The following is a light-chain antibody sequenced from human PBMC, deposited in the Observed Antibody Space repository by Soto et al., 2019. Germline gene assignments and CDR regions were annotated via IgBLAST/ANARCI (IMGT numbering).Light chain of an antibody. CDR3: SSYTSSSTFV. V-gene: IGLV2-14*01. CDR2: EVS. CDR1: SSDVGAYNF. Sequence: QSVLTQPASVSGSPGQSITISCTGTSSDVGAYNFVSWHQQHPGKAPQLMIYEVSNRPSGVSNRFSGSKSGNTASLTISGLQAEDEADYYCSSYTSSSTFVFGTGTKVTVL. J-gene: IGLJ1*01.